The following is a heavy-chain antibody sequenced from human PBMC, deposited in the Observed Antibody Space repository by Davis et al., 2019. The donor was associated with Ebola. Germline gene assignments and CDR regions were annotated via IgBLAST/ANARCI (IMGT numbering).Heavy chain of an antibody. D-gene: IGHD2-2*01. J-gene: IGHJ6*03. V-gene: IGHV4-59*12. CDR2: IYYSGST. Sequence: LRLSCTVSGGSISSYYWSWIRQPPGRGLEWTGYIYYSGSTNYNPSLKSRVTMSVDTSKNQFSLKLSSVTAADTAVYYCAREGEYQLLFSYYYYMDVWGKGTTVTVSS. CDR1: GGSISSYY. CDR3: AREGEYQLLFSYYYYMDV.